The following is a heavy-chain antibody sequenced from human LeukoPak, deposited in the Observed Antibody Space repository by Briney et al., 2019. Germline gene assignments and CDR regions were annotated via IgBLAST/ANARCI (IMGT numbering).Heavy chain of an antibody. CDR2: INAGNGNT. V-gene: IGHV1-3*01. CDR1: GYTFTSYA. CDR3: ARDLGSRLPYYGRDV. J-gene: IGHJ6*02. Sequence: ASVKVSCKASGYTFTSYAMHWVRQAPGQRLEWMGWINAGNGNTKYSQKFQGRVTITRDTSASTAYMELSSLRSEDTAVYYCARDLGSRLPYYGRDVWGQGTTVTVSS. D-gene: IGHD3-16*01.